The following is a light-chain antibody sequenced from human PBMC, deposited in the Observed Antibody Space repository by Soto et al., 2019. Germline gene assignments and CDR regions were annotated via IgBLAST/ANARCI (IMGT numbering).Light chain of an antibody. J-gene: IGLJ2*01. CDR2: DNN. Sequence: QSVLTQPPSVSAAPGQKVTISCSGGSSNIGSNYVSWYQQFPGTAPKLVIYDNNERPSGIPDRFSGSKSGTSATLGITGLQTGDEAHYYCGTWENGLRAVVFGGGTKLTVL. CDR3: GTWENGLRAVV. V-gene: IGLV1-51*01. CDR1: SSNIGSNY.